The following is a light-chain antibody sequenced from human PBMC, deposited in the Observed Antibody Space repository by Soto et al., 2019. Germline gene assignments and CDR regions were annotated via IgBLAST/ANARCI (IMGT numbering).Light chain of an antibody. Sequence: DIQMTQSPSTLSASVGDRVTITCRASQSISSWLAWYQQKPGKAPKLLIYKASSLESGVPSRFSGSGSGTEFTLTISILQPDDFATYYCQQYNSSLFTFGPGTKVDIK. V-gene: IGKV1-5*03. CDR3: QQYNSSLFT. CDR1: QSISSW. J-gene: IGKJ3*01. CDR2: KAS.